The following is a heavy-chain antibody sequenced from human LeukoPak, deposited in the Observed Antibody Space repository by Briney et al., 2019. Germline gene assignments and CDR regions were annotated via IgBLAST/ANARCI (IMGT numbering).Heavy chain of an antibody. Sequence: KPSETLSLTCAVYGGSFSGYYWSWIRQPPGKGLEWIGEINHSGSTNYNPSLKSRVTISVDTSKNQFSLKLSSVTAADTAVYYCARGHDCSGGSCSSKGYDYWGQGTLVTVSS. V-gene: IGHV4-34*01. CDR3: ARGHDCSGGSCSSKGYDY. J-gene: IGHJ4*02. D-gene: IGHD2-15*01. CDR2: INHSGST. CDR1: GGSFSGYY.